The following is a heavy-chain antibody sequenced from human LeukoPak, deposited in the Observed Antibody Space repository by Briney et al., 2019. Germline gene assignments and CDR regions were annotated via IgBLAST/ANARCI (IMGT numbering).Heavy chain of an antibody. CDR3: ASSPPVAGTIDY. D-gene: IGHD6-19*01. CDR2: FDPEDGET. CDR1: GYTLTELS. V-gene: IGHV1-24*01. J-gene: IGHJ4*02. Sequence: ASVKVSCKVSGYTLTELSMHWVRQAPGKGLEWMGGFDPEDGETIYAQKFQGRVTMTRDTSTSTVYMELSSLRSEDTAVYYCASSPPVAGTIDYWGQGTLVTVSS.